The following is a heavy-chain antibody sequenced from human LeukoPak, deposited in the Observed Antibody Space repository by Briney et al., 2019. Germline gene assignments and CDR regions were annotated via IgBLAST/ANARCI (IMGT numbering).Heavy chain of an antibody. J-gene: IGHJ4*02. CDR3: ARETDSSSWYGY. Sequence: ASVKVSCKASGYTFTGYYMHWVRQAPGQGLEWMGRINPNSGGTNYAQKFQGRVTMTRDTSISTAYMELSRLRSGDTAVYYCARETDSSSWYGYWGQGTLVTVSS. CDR1: GYTFTGYY. V-gene: IGHV1-2*06. CDR2: INPNSGGT. D-gene: IGHD6-13*01.